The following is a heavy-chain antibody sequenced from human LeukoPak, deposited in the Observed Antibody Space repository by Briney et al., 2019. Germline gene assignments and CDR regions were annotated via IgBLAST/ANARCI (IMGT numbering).Heavy chain of an antibody. CDR1: GFTFSSYS. D-gene: IGHD6-19*01. Sequence: PGGSLRLSCAASGFTFSSYSMNWIRQAPGKVLGWVANTKKNGSEKYYVDSVKGRFTISRDNAKNSLYLQMNSLRAEDTAVYYCARVSGWGPISEYYYYYMDVWGKGTTVTISS. CDR2: TKKNGSEK. V-gene: IGHV3-7*01. J-gene: IGHJ6*03. CDR3: ARVSGWGPISEYYYYYMDV.